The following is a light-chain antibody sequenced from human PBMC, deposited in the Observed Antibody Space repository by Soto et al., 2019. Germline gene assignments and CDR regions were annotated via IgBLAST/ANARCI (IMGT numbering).Light chain of an antibody. CDR1: QSIDSW. V-gene: IGKV1-5*03. Sequence: DIQMTQSPSTMSASVGDRVTITCRASQSIDSWLAWYQQKPGKAPKFPMYKASNLESGVPSRFSGSGSETEFTLTISSLQPDDFEIYYCQHYKSYPWTFGQGTKVDIK. CDR3: QHYKSYPWT. J-gene: IGKJ1*01. CDR2: KAS.